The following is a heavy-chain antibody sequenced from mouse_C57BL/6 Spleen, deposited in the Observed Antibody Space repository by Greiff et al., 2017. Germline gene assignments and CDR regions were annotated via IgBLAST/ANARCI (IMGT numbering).Heavy chain of an antibody. D-gene: IGHD1-1*01. CDR3: TALITTVVARDY. J-gene: IGHJ2*01. CDR1: GFTFSDAW. Sequence: DVKLQESGGGLVQPGGSMKLSCAASGFTFSDAWMDWVRQSPEKGLEWVAEIRNKANNHATYYAESVKGRFTISRDDSKSSVYLQMNSLRAEDTGIYYCTALITTVVARDYWGQGTTLTVSS. V-gene: IGHV6-6*01. CDR2: IRNKANNHAT.